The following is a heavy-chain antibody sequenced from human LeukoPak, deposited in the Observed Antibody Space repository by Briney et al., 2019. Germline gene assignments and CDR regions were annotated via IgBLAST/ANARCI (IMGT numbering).Heavy chain of an antibody. CDR3: ASPSGYSYVSSFDY. Sequence: GGSLRLSCAASGFTFSSYAMSWVRQAPGKGLEWVSAISGSGGSTYYADSVKGRFTISRDNAKNSLYLQMNSLRAEDTAVYYCASPSGYSYVSSFDYWGQGTLVTVSS. CDR1: GFTFSSYA. V-gene: IGHV3-23*01. J-gene: IGHJ4*02. CDR2: ISGSGGST. D-gene: IGHD5-18*01.